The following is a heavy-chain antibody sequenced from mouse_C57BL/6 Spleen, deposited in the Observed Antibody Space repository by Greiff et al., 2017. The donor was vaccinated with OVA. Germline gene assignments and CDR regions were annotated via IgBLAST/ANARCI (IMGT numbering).Heavy chain of an antibody. CDR2: IRLKSDNYAT. Sequence: EVHLVESGGGLVQPGGSMKLSCVASGFTFSNYWMNWVRQSPEKGLEWVAQIRLKSDNYATHYAESVKGRFTISRDDSKSSVYLQMNNLRAEDTGIYYGTKGGSSYDYAMDYWGQGTSVTVSS. J-gene: IGHJ4*01. CDR1: GFTFSNYW. V-gene: IGHV6-3*01. D-gene: IGHD1-1*01. CDR3: TKGGSSYDYAMDY.